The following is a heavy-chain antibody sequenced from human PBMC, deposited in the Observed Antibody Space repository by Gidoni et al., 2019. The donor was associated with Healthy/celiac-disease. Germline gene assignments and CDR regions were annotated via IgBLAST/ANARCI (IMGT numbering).Heavy chain of an antibody. CDR1: GYTLTELS. J-gene: IGHJ3*02. V-gene: IGHV1-24*01. CDR2: FDPEDGET. D-gene: IGHD2-21*02. Sequence: VQLVQSGAEVKKPGASVKVSCKVSGYTLTELSIHWVRQAPGKGLEWVGGFDPEDGETIYAHKFQGRVTMTEDTSTDTAYMELSSLRSEDTAVYYCATTASHIVVVTATPRDAFDIWGQGTMVTVSS. CDR3: ATTASHIVVVTATPRDAFDI.